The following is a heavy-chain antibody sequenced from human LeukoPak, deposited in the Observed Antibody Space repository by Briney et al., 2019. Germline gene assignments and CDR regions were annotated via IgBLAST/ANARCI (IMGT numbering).Heavy chain of an antibody. D-gene: IGHD3-10*01. CDR3: AKGSSGTLFDY. CDR1: GFTFSSYG. Sequence: GRSLRLSCAASGFTFSSYGMHWVRQAPGKGLEWVAVISYDGSNKYYADSVKGRFTISRDNSKNTLYLQMNSLRAEDTAVYYCAKGSSGTLFDYWGQGTLVTVPS. V-gene: IGHV3-30*18. CDR2: ISYDGSNK. J-gene: IGHJ4*02.